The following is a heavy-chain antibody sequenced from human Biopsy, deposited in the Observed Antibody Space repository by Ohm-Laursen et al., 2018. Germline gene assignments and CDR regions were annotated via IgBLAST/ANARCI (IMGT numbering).Heavy chain of an antibody. CDR2: INPGGSMM. V-gene: IGHV3-48*03. D-gene: IGHD3-3*01. CDR3: ATRKSGEWLSYYFHH. CDR1: GFTFSSSE. J-gene: IGHJ4*02. Sequence: SLRLSCAASGFTFSSSEMIWVRRAPGKGPEWISYINPGGSMMYYADSVKGRFIVSRDNAKNSLYLQMDSLRVDDTAVYYCATRKSGEWLSYYFHHWGQGTLVTVSS.